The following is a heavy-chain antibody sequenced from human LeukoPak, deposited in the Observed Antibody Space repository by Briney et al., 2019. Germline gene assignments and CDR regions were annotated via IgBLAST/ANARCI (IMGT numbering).Heavy chain of an antibody. D-gene: IGHD1-14*01. CDR3: ARAEGGYYGMDV. Sequence: SETLSLTCTVSGGSISSYYWSWIRQPPGKGLEWIGYIYYSGSTNYNPSLKSRVTISVDTSKNQFSLKLSSVTAADTAVYYCARAEGGYYGMDVWGQGTTVTVSS. J-gene: IGHJ6*02. V-gene: IGHV4-59*01. CDR2: IYYSGST. CDR1: GGSISSYY.